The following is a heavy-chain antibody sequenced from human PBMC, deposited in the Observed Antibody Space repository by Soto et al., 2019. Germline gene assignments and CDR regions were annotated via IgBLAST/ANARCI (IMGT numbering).Heavy chain of an antibody. V-gene: IGHV4-31*03. Sequence: SETLSRTCTLSGVSITSGAYYWTWVRQHPGKGLEWIGYIYYNGNTYFSPSLKSRLTISIDTSKNQFSLKLSSVTAADTAMYYCARARLRAVYAFDFWGQGTMVTVSS. CDR3: ARARLRAVYAFDF. J-gene: IGHJ3*01. CDR1: GVSITSGAYY. D-gene: IGHD4-17*01. CDR2: IYYNGNT.